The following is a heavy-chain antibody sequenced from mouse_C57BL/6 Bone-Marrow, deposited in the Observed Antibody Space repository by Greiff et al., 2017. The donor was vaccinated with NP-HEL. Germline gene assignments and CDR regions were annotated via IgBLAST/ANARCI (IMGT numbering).Heavy chain of an antibody. CDR3: TREEYYGSSYVGDVDY. Sequence: QVQLQQPGAELVKPGASVKLSCKASGYTFTSYWLHWVKQRPGQGLEWIGMIHPNSGSPNSNETFQSKPTLTVAQSSSTVYRQLSSLTSEDSAVYYCTREEYYGSSYVGDVDYWGQGTTLTVSS. D-gene: IGHD1-1*01. CDR2: IHPNSGSP. J-gene: IGHJ2*01. CDR1: GYTFTSYW. V-gene: IGHV1-64*01.